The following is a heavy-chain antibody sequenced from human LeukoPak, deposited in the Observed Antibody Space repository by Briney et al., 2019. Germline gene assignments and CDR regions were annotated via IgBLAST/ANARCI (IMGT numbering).Heavy chain of an antibody. CDR1: GYTFTSFD. J-gene: IGHJ4*02. Sequence: ASVKVSCKASGYTFTSFDINWVRQTTGQGLEWMGRMNPNSGDTGYAQKFQGRVTMTRNTSISTAYMELSSLRSEDTAVYYCARTSRYCSGGSCYLIIDYWGQGTLVTVSS. D-gene: IGHD2-15*01. V-gene: IGHV1-8*01. CDR2: MNPNSGDT. CDR3: ARTSRYCSGGSCYLIIDY.